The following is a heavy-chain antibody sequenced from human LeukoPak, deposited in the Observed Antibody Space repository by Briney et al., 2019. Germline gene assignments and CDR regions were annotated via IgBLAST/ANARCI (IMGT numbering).Heavy chain of an antibody. V-gene: IGHV4-39*07. Sequence: SETLSLTCAVSGGSISSSNFYWGWIRQPPGKGLEWIGSIHYSGSTNYNPSLKSRVTISVDTSKNQFSLKLSSVTAADTAVYYCARGGRGYDYDYWGQGTLVTVSS. CDR2: IHYSGST. CDR1: GGSISSSNFY. D-gene: IGHD5-12*01. J-gene: IGHJ4*02. CDR3: ARGGRGYDYDY.